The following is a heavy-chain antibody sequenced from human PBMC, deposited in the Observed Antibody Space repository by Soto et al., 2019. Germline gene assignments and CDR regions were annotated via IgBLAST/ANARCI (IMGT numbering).Heavy chain of an antibody. V-gene: IGHV4-38-2*01. Sequence: SETLSLTCAISGYSISSGYYWGWIRQPPGKGLEWIGSIYHSGSTYYNPSLKSRVTISVDTSKNQFSLKLSSVTAADTAVYYSASLGITGTTDTFDYWGQGTLVTVYS. D-gene: IGHD1-7*01. CDR1: GYSISSGYY. CDR2: IYHSGST. J-gene: IGHJ4*02. CDR3: ASLGITGTTDTFDY.